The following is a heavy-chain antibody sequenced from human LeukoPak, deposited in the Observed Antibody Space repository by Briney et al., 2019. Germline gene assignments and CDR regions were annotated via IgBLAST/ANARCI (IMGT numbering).Heavy chain of an antibody. Sequence: SETLSLTCTVSGGSISSYYWSWIRQPPGKGLEWIGYIYYSGSTNYNPSLKSRVTISVDTSKNQFSLKLSSVTAADTAVYYCARLSFSTLGGVIQGFSFDIWGQGTMVTVSS. CDR3: ARLSFSTLGGVIQGFSFDI. J-gene: IGHJ3*02. D-gene: IGHD3-16*02. CDR1: GGSISSYY. V-gene: IGHV4-59*08. CDR2: IYYSGST.